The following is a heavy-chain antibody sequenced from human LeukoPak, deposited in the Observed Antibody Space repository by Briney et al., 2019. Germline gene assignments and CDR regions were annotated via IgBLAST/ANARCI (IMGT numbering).Heavy chain of an antibody. D-gene: IGHD3-3*01. CDR3: AKDSGSFDFWSGYWVDY. CDR2: ISGSGGST. CDR1: GFTFSSYA. Sequence: GGSLRLSXAASGFTFSSYAMSWVRQAPGKGLEWVSAISGSGGSTYYADSVKGRFTISRDNSKNTLYLQMNSLRAEDTAVYYCAKDSGSFDFWSGYWVDYWGQGTLVTVSS. J-gene: IGHJ4*02. V-gene: IGHV3-23*01.